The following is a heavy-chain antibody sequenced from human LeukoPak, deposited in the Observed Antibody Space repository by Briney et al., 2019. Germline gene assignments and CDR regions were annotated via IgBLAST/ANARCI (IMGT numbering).Heavy chain of an antibody. CDR3: AKAAYDFWSGYLLGY. Sequence: GGSLRLSCAVSGFTFSSYAVSWVRQAPGKGLEWVSAISGSGGSTYYADSVKGRFTISRDNSKNTLYLQMNSLRAEDTAVYYCAKAAYDFWSGYLLGYWGQGTLVTVSS. J-gene: IGHJ4*02. CDR2: ISGSGGST. CDR1: GFTFSSYA. D-gene: IGHD3-3*01. V-gene: IGHV3-23*01.